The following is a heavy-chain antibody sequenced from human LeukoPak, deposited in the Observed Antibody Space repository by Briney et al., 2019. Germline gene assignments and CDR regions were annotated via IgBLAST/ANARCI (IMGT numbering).Heavy chain of an antibody. CDR1: GGSISSSNW. CDR3: ARFRSGYYYYMDV. CDR2: IYHSGST. V-gene: IGHV4-4*02. J-gene: IGHJ6*03. D-gene: IGHD3-22*01. Sequence: PSETLSLTCAVSGGSISSSNWWSWVRQPPGKGLEWIGEIYHSGSTNYNPSLKSRVTISVDTSKNQLSLKLSSVTAADTAVYYCARFRSGYYYYMDVWGKGTTVTVSS.